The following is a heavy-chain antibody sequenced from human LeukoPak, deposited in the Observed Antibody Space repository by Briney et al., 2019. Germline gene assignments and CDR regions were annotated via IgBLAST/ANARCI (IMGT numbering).Heavy chain of an antibody. CDR1: GVSISSYY. CDR2: IYYSGST. CDR3: ERGLHGGKGGYNY. J-gene: IGHJ4*02. Sequence: SETLSLTCSVSGVSISSYYWTWIRQPPGKGLEWIGYIYYSGSTKYNPSIKSRVTISVDTSKIQFSLKLSSVTAADTAVYYCERGLHGGKGGYNYWGQGTLVTVSS. V-gene: IGHV4-59*12. D-gene: IGHD4-23*01.